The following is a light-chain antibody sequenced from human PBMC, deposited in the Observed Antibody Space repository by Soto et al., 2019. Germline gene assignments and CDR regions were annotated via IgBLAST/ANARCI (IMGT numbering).Light chain of an antibody. Sequence: DIVMSQSPDSLAVSLGGRATINCKSSQSLLYSSNNKNYLTWYQQKSGQPPKLLIYWASTRESGVPDRFSGSGSGTDFTLTISNLQAEDVAVYYCQQYYSTLITFGQGTRLEIK. CDR3: QQYYSTLIT. J-gene: IGKJ5*01. V-gene: IGKV4-1*01. CDR2: WAS. CDR1: QSLLYSSNNKNY.